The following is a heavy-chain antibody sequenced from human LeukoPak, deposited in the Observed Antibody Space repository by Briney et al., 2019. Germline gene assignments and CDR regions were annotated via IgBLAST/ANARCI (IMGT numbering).Heavy chain of an antibody. Sequence: ASLKVSCKASGYTFTNYDINWVRQATGQGLEWMGWMNPSSGSTAYAQKFQGRVTITRNTSISTAYMELSSLRFEDTAVYYCARGRSAMRMDVWGKGNTVTVSS. D-gene: IGHD2-2*01. CDR1: GYTFTNYD. J-gene: IGHJ6*04. V-gene: IGHV1-8*03. CDR2: MNPSSGST. CDR3: ARGRSAMRMDV.